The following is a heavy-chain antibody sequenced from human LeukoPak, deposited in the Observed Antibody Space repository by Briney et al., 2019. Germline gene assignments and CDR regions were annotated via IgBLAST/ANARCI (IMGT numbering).Heavy chain of an antibody. CDR3: ARSDIWGSYRFLDY. V-gene: IGHV4-39*07. J-gene: IGHJ4*02. CDR2: IYYSGST. D-gene: IGHD3-16*02. Sequence: SETLSLTCTVSGGSISSSGYYWGWIRQPPGKGLEWIGSIYYSGSTYYNPSLRSRVTISVDTSKNQVSLKLSSVTAADTAVYYCARSDIWGSYRFLDYWGQGALVTVSS. CDR1: GGSISSSGYY.